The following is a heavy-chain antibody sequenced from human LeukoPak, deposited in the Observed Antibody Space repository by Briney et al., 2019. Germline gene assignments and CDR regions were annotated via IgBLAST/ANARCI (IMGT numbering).Heavy chain of an antibody. CDR1: GGSFSGYY. CDR2: INHSGST. Sequence: SETLSLTCAVYGGSFSGYYWSWIRQPPGQGLDWIGEINHSGSTNYNPSLKSRVTMSVDTSKNQFSLKLSSVTAADTAVYYCARDPSSGWYRSAFDIWGQGTMVTVSS. CDR3: ARDPSSGWYRSAFDI. D-gene: IGHD6-19*01. V-gene: IGHV4-34*01. J-gene: IGHJ3*02.